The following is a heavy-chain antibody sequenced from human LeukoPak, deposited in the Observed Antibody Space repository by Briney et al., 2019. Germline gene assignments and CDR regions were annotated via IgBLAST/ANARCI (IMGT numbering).Heavy chain of an antibody. Sequence: SETLSLTCIVSGGSISSYYWSWIRQPAGKGLEWIGRIYTCGSTNYNPCLQSRVPMSVDTSKNQFSLKLSSVTAADTAVYYSARRRWFDAFDIWGQGTMVTVSS. D-gene: IGHD3-10*01. J-gene: IGHJ3*02. CDR3: ARRRWFDAFDI. V-gene: IGHV4-4*07. CDR2: IYTCGST. CDR1: GGSISSYY.